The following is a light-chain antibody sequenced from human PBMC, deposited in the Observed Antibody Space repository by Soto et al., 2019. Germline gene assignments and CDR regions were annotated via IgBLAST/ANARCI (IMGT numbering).Light chain of an antibody. CDR2: GAS. CDR1: RNINTF. Sequence: DIQMAQSPSSLSASVGDTIPITCRASRNINTFLNWYQQKQGKAPKLLIFGASSLQIGVPSRFSGSGSRTDFTLTINSLQPEDFATYCCQQTSPAPFTFGPGTKVDIK. V-gene: IGKV1-39*01. J-gene: IGKJ3*01. CDR3: QQTSPAPFT.